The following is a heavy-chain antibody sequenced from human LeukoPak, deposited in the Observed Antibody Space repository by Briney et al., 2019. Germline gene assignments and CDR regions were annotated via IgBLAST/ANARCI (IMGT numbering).Heavy chain of an antibody. CDR2: ISFDGTNK. CDR1: GFTFSNYA. J-gene: IGHJ4*02. V-gene: IGHV3-30-3*01. CDR3: ARRETL. Sequence: GGSLRLSCTASGFTFSNYAMHWVRQAPGKGLEWVAVISFDGTNKYYADSVKGRFTISRDNSKNTLYLQMNSLRAEDTAVYYCARRETLWGQGTLVTVSS.